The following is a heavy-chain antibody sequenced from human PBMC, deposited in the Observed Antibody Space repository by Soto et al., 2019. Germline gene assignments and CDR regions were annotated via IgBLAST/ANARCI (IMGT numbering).Heavy chain of an antibody. CDR1: GGTFSSYA. CDR3: ARDRNDNSNSIYFDY. Sequence: SVKVSCKASGGTFSSYAISWVRQAPGQGLEWMGGIIPIFGTANYAQKFQGRVTITADESTSTAYMELSSLRSEDTAVYYCARDRNDNSNSIYFDYWGQGTLVTVSA. V-gene: IGHV1-69*13. J-gene: IGHJ4*02. D-gene: IGHD4-4*01. CDR2: IIPIFGTA.